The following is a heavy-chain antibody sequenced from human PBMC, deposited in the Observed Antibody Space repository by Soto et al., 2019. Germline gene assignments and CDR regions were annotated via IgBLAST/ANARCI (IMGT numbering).Heavy chain of an antibody. Sequence: QVQLVESGGGLVKPGGSLRLSCAASGFTFSDYYMSWIRQAPGKGLEWVSYISSSSSYTNYADSVKGRFTISRDNAKNSLYLQMNSLRDEDTAGYHCARTIAAAGGRRYFDLWGRGTLVTVSS. V-gene: IGHV3-11*05. D-gene: IGHD6-13*01. CDR3: ARTIAAAGGRRYFDL. J-gene: IGHJ2*01. CDR1: GFTFSDYY. CDR2: ISSSSSYT.